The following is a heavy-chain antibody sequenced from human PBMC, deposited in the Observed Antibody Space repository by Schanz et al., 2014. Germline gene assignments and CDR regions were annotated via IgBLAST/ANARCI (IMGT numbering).Heavy chain of an antibody. D-gene: IGHD6-13*01. Sequence: QVQLVESGGGVVQPGRSLRLSCAASRFSFSDYYMAWIRQAPGKGLEWIAYISFSSSTIYYADSVKGRFTISRDNAKNSLYLQLNSLRAEDTAVYYCAKEKEEVAADGSVFDYWGQGTLVTVSS. CDR2: ISFSSSTI. J-gene: IGHJ4*02. CDR3: AKEKEEVAADGSVFDY. CDR1: RFSFSDYY. V-gene: IGHV3-11*04.